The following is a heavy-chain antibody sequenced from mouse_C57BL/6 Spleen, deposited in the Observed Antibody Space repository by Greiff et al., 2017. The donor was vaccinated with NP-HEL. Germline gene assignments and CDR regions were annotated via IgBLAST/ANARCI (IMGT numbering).Heavy chain of an antibody. CDR1: GFTFSSYA. CDR2: ISDGGSYT. J-gene: IGHJ1*03. CDR3: AREVIENYYGSSYWYFDV. V-gene: IGHV5-4*01. Sequence: DVQLVESGGGLVKPGGSLKLSCAASGFTFSSYAMSWVRQTPEKRLEWVATISDGGSYTYYPDNVKGRFPISRDNAKNNLYQQMSHLKSEDTAMYYCAREVIENYYGSSYWYFDVWGTGTTVTVSS. D-gene: IGHD1-1*01.